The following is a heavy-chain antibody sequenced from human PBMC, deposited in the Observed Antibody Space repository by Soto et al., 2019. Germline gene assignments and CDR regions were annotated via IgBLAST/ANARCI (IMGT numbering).Heavy chain of an antibody. D-gene: IGHD2-15*01. CDR3: ARESRYCSGGSCYFLPGIDY. CDR1: GGTLSSYA. V-gene: IGHV1-69*13. Sequence: SVKVCSKACGGTLSSYAISWLQQATGQGLEWMGGIIPIFGTANYAQKFQGRVTITADESTSTAYMELSSLRSEDTAVYYCARESRYCSGGSCYFLPGIDYWGQGTLVTVSS. J-gene: IGHJ4*02. CDR2: IIPIFGTA.